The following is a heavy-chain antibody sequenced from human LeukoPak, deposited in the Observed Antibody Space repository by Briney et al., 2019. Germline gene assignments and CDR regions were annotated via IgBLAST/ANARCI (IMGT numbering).Heavy chain of an antibody. Sequence: PSETLSLTCAVYGGSLSGYYWSWIRQPPGKGLEWIGESNHSGSTKYNPSLKSRVTISVDTSKNQFSLKLSSVTAADTAVYYCARSKQMQLVPAYYFDYWGKGTLVTVSS. CDR2: SNHSGST. V-gene: IGHV4-34*01. J-gene: IGHJ4*02. CDR1: GGSLSGYY. CDR3: ARSKQMQLVPAYYFDY. D-gene: IGHD6-13*01.